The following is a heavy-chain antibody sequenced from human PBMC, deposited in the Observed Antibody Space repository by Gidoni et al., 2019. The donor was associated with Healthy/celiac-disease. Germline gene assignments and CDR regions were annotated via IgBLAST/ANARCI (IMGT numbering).Heavy chain of an antibody. J-gene: IGHJ5*02. CDR3: ARGGGYCSGGSCYPFDP. CDR1: GYTFTSYD. V-gene: IGHV1-8*01. Sequence: QVQLVQSGAEVKKPGASVKVSCKASGYTFTSYDINWVRQATGQGLEWMGWMNPNSGNTGYAQKFQGRVTMTRTTSISTAYMELISLRSEDTAVYYCARGGGYCSGGSCYPFDPWGQVTLVTVSS. CDR2: MNPNSGNT. D-gene: IGHD2-15*01.